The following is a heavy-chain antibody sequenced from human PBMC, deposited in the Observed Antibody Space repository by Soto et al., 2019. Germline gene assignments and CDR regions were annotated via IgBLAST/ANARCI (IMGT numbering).Heavy chain of an antibody. V-gene: IGHV3-30*17. Sequence: QVQLVESGGGVVQPGRSLRLSCAGSGFILGDYALHWVRQAPGKGLEWVAVISFDGVHKYYADSVQGRFTISRDNSQNTLYLQMNSLRGEDTAVYYCARPYCSRTSCPTYYYYYGLNVWGQGTTVTVSS. CDR1: GFILGDYA. D-gene: IGHD2-2*01. J-gene: IGHJ6*02. CDR2: ISFDGVHK. CDR3: ARPYCSRTSCPTYYYYYGLNV.